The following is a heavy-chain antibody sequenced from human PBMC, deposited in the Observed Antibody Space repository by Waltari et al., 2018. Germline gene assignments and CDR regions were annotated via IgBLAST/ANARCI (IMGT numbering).Heavy chain of an antibody. D-gene: IGHD6-13*01. CDR1: DGSISSASW. CDR2: IFPRGST. Sequence: QLQLQESGPGLLKPSETLSLTCHVSDGSISSASWWSWIRQSPGKGLEWIGEIFPRGSTNYNPSLESRVTISQDYSKNQFSLKLNSVTAADTAVYYWAGGSSMQQLMRYWGQGILVTVSS. V-gene: IGHV4-4*02. J-gene: IGHJ4*02. CDR3: AGGSSMQQLMRY.